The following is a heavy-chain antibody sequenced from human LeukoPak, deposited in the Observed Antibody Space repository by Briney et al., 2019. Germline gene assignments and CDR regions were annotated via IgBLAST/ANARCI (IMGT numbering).Heavy chain of an antibody. Sequence: SETLSLTCTVSGGSISRSRYYWGWIRQPPGKGLEWIGSIYYSGSTYYNPSLKSRVTISVDTSKNQFSLNLSSVTAADTAVYYCARGGSVTYRIDYWGQGTLVTVSS. V-gene: IGHV4-39*01. CDR3: ARGGSVTYRIDY. CDR2: IYYSGST. D-gene: IGHD1-14*01. J-gene: IGHJ4*02. CDR1: GGSISRSRYY.